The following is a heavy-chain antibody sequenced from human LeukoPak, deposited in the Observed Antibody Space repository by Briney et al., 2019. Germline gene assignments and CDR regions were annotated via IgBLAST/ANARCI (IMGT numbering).Heavy chain of an antibody. CDR1: GFTFTSSA. CDR3: ARVSSSSHYNWFDP. D-gene: IGHD6-6*01. V-gene: IGHV1-58*01. J-gene: IGHJ5*02. CDR2: IVVGSGNT. Sequence: ASVKVSCKASGFTFTSSAVQWVRQARGQRLEWIGWIVVGSGNTNYAQKFQGRVTMTRDTSTSTVYMELSSLRSEDTAVYYCARVSSSSHYNWFDPWGQGTLVTVSS.